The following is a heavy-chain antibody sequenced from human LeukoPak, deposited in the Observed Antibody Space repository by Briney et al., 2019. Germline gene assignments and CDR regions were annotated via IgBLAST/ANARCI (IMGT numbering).Heavy chain of an antibody. V-gene: IGHV3-30*04. CDR3: ARDAGRGYSYGEADY. CDR2: ISYDGSNK. J-gene: IGHJ4*02. D-gene: IGHD5-18*01. CDR1: GFTFSSYA. Sequence: GGSLRLSCAASGFTFSSYAMHWVRQAPGKGLEWVAVISYDGSNKYYADSVKGRFTISRDNSKNTLYLQMNSLRVEDTAVYYCARDAGRGYSYGEADYWGQGTLVTVSS.